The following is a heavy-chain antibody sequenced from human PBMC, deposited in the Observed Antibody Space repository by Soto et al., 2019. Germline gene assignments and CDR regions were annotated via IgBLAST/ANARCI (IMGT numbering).Heavy chain of an antibody. D-gene: IGHD2-21*02. CDR3: AREWTVPEVPEAVRYYYYGLDV. CDR1: GGTFRSNA. Sequence: QVQLVQSGAEVKKPGSAVKVSCKASGGTFRSNAFSWVRQAPGQGLEWMGGIIPVFGRTNYPQKFQGRVTVTADESTSTVYMELSSLRSEDTAIYYCAREWTVPEVPEAVRYYYYGLDVWGQGTTVTVSS. V-gene: IGHV1-69*01. J-gene: IGHJ6*02. CDR2: IIPVFGRT.